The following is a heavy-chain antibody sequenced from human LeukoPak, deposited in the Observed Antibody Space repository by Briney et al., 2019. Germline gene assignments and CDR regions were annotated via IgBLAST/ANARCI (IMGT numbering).Heavy chain of an antibody. Sequence: ASVKVSCKASGYNVTSYYMHWLRQAPGQALEWMGIINRSGGTTSYAQKFQGRVTVTRDTSTSTVYMELSSLRSEDTAVYYCARDLVVVTGLRTRGSFDIWGQGTMVTVSS. CDR3: ARDLVVVTGLRTRGSFDI. V-gene: IGHV1-46*01. CDR2: INRSGGTT. J-gene: IGHJ3*02. CDR1: GYNVTSYY. D-gene: IGHD2-21*02.